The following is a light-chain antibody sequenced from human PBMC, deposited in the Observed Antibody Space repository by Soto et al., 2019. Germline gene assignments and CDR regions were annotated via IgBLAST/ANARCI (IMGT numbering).Light chain of an antibody. CDR3: QQLHNFPLT. CDR2: AAS. J-gene: IGKJ4*02. CDR1: QGISSY. Sequence: AIRMTQSQSSLSASTGDRVTITCRASQGISSYLAWYQQKPGRAPKLLIYAASTLHSEVPSRFSGSGSGTDFTLTISSLQPEDFVTYYCQQLHNFPLTFGEGTKVDI. V-gene: IGKV1-8*01.